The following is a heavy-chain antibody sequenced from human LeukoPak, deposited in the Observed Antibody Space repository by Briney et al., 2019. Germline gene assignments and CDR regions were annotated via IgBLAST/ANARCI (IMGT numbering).Heavy chain of an antibody. CDR2: INPNSGGT. Sequence: EASVKVSCKASGYTFTGYYMHWVRQAPGQGLEWMGWINPNSGGTNYAQKFQGRVTMTRDTSISTAYMELSRLRSDDTAVYYCARGPRQAGYCSGGSCYSFRFWGQGTLVTVSS. D-gene: IGHD2-15*01. CDR1: GYTFTGYY. V-gene: IGHV1-2*02. CDR3: ARGPRQAGYCSGGSCYSFRF. J-gene: IGHJ4*02.